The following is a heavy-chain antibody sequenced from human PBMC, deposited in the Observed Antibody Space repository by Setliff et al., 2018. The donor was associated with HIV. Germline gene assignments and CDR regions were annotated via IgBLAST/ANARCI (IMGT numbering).Heavy chain of an antibody. Sequence: SETLSLTCTVSGGSISRSHLYWGWIRQPPGKGLEWIGSIFYTGSTYYYNPSLKSRVTISVDASNNQFSLKLSSVTATDTAVYYCARSPAAEGFWGQGTRVTVSS. CDR3: ARSPAAEGF. V-gene: IGHV4-39*01. D-gene: IGHD6-13*01. J-gene: IGHJ4*02. CDR1: GGSISRSHLY. CDR2: IFYTGSTY.